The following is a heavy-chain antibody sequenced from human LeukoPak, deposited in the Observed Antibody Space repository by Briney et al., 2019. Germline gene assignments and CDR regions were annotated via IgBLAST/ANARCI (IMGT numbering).Heavy chain of an antibody. CDR3: ARTLRFLEWYSV. J-gene: IGHJ4*02. Sequence: GGSLRLSCAASGFTFSSYSMNWVRQAPGKGLEWVSYISSSSSTIYYADSVKGRFTISRDNGKNSLYLQMNSLRAEDTAVYYCARTLRFLEWYSVWGQGTLVTVFS. V-gene: IGHV3-48*01. D-gene: IGHD3-3*01. CDR2: ISSSSSTI. CDR1: GFTFSSYS.